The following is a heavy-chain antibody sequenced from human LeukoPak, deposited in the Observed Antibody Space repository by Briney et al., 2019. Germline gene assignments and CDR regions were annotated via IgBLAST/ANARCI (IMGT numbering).Heavy chain of an antibody. D-gene: IGHD5-18*01. V-gene: IGHV4-59*12. CDR2: IYYSGST. CDR3: AKGAGGFSYYNWFDP. J-gene: IGHJ5*02. Sequence: ASETLSLTCTVSGGSISSYYWSWIRQPPGKGLEWIGYIYYSGSTNYNPSLKSRVTISVDTSKNQFSLKLASVTAADTAIYYCAKGAGGFSYYNWFDPWGQGTLVTVSS. CDR1: GGSISSYY.